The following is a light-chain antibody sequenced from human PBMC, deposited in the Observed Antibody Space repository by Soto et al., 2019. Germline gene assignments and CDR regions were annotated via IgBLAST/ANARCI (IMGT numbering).Light chain of an antibody. V-gene: IGLV2-14*01. CDR1: SSDVGGYNY. CDR3: SSHWV. Sequence: QSALTQSASVSGSPGQSITISCTGTSSDVGGYNYVSWYQQHPGKAPKLMIYEVSNRPSGVSNRFSGSKSGNTASLTISGLQAEDEADYYCSSHWVFGTGTKLTVL. J-gene: IGLJ1*01. CDR2: EVS.